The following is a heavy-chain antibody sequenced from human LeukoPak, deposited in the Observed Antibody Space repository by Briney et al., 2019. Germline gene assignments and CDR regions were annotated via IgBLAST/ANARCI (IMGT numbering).Heavy chain of an antibody. CDR3: ARLVGAGVYDY. CDR2: INHSGST. J-gene: IGHJ4*02. CDR1: GGSFSGYY. V-gene: IGHV4-34*01. D-gene: IGHD1-26*01. Sequence: SETLSLTCAVYGGSFSGYYWSWIRQPPGKGLEWIGEINHSGSTNYNPSLKSRVTISVDTSKNQFSLKLSPVTAADTAVYYCARLVGAGVYDYWGQGTLVTVSS.